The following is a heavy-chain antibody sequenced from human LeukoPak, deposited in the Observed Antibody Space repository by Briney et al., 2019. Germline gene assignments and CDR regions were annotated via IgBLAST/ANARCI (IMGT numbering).Heavy chain of an antibody. V-gene: IGHV1-46*01. Sequence: ASVKVSCKASGYTFTSYYMHWVRQAPGQGLEWMGIINPSSGSTSYAQKFQGRVTMTRDMSTSTVYMELSSLRSDDTAVYYCARDFGRETGFDYWGQGALVTVSS. CDR2: INPSSGST. J-gene: IGHJ4*02. D-gene: IGHD3-10*01. CDR1: GYTFTSYY. CDR3: ARDFGRETGFDY.